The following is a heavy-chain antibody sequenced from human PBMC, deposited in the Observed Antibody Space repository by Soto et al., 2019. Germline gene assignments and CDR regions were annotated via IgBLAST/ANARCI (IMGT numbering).Heavy chain of an antibody. CDR2: IKVDGRDK. V-gene: IGHV3-7*01. D-gene: IGHD1-1*01. CDR1: GFTFSSYW. J-gene: IGHJ5*02. Sequence: SGFTFSSYWMTWVRQAPGKGLEWVANIKVDGRDKYYADSVNGRFTISRDNANNSLYLQMNSLTAEDTVVYHCARDSFATGSLDPWGQGSLVTVS. CDR3: ARDSFATGSLDP.